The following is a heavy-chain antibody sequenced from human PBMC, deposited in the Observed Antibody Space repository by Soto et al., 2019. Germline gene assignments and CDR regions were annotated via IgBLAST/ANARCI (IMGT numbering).Heavy chain of an antibody. V-gene: IGHV3-23*01. CDR2: ISGSGGST. CDR1: GFTFSSYA. CDR3: AKSGPVRGVITVYYGMDV. J-gene: IGHJ6*02. Sequence: GSLRLSCAASGFTFSSYAMSWVRQAPGKGLEWVSAISGSGGSTYYADSVKGRFTISRDNSKNTLYLQMNSLRAEDTAVYYCAKSGPVRGVITVYYGMDVWGQGTTVTVSS. D-gene: IGHD3-10*01.